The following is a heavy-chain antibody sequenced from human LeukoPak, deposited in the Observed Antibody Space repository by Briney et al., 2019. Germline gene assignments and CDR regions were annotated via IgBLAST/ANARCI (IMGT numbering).Heavy chain of an antibody. CDR3: ARQLTAAYAFDI. V-gene: IGHV4-34*01. CDR1: GGSSRGYY. Sequence: PSETLSLTCAVYGGSSRGYYWSWIRHPPGKGLEWIGEINHSGSTNYNPSLKSRVTISVDTSKNQFSLKLSSVTAADTAVYYCARQLTAAYAFDIWGQGTMVTVSS. CDR2: INHSGST. D-gene: IGHD2-2*01. J-gene: IGHJ3*02.